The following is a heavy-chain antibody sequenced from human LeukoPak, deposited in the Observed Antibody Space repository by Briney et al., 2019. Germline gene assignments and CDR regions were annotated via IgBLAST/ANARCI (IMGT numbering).Heavy chain of an antibody. V-gene: IGHV1-69*10. CDR3: ARGGLVQFCSSTSCYVPLDY. CDR1: RGTFSRYA. CDR2: IITIIDIA. D-gene: IGHD2-2*01. J-gene: IGHJ4*02. Sequence: SVKVSCKASRGTFSRYAISWVRQAPCQELEWMGGIITIIDIANYARKFQGTAPTTADESTSTAYMEQCSVRAARTAVYYSARGGLVQFCSSTSCYVPLDYWGEGTLVTVSS.